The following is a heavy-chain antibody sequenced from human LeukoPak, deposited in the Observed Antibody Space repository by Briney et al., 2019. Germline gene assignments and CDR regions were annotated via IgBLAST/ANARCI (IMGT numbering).Heavy chain of an antibody. CDR1: GYTFTSYG. J-gene: IGHJ4*02. CDR3: ARGRGSGSYWYYFDY. V-gene: IGHV1-69*04. Sequence: SVKVSCKASGYTFTSYGISWVRQAPGQGLEWMGRIIPILGIANYAQKFQGRVTITADKSTSTAYMELSSLRSEDTAVYYCARGRGSGSYWYYFDYWGQGTLVTVSS. CDR2: IIPILGIA. D-gene: IGHD3-10*01.